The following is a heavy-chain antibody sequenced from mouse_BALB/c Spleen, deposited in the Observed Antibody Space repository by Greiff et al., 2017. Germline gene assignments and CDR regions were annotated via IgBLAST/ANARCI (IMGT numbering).Heavy chain of an antibody. CDR3: AESGYGGIAY. D-gene: IGHD2-2*01. CDR2: IDPENGNT. CDR1: GFNIKDYY. Sequence: EVQLQPSGAELVRPGASVKLSCKASGFNIKDYYMYWVKQSPEQGLEWIGWIDPENGNTLYDPKFQGRDSITANTSSNTAYLQLSSLTSEDTAVYYCAESGYGGIAYWGQGTLVTVSA. V-gene: IGHV14-1*02. J-gene: IGHJ3*01.